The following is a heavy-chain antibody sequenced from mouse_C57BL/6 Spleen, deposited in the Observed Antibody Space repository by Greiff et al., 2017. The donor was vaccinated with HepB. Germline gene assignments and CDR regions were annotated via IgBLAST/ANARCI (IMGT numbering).Heavy chain of an antibody. J-gene: IGHJ3*01. Sequence: EVKLVESVAELVRPGASVKLSCTASGFNIKNTYMHWVKQRPEQGLEWIGRIDPANGNTKYAPKFKGKATITADTSSNTAYLQLSSLTSEDTAIYYCARSGGYSNPFAYWGQGTLVTVSA. CDR1: GFNIKNTY. CDR2: IDPANGNT. D-gene: IGHD2-5*01. V-gene: IGHV14-3*01. CDR3: ARSGGYSNPFAY.